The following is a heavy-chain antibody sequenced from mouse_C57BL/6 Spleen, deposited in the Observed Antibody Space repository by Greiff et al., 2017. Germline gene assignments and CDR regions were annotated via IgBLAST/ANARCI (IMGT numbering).Heavy chain of an antibody. CDR2: ISYDGSN. Sequence: EVKLQESGPGLVKPSPSLSLTCSVTGYSITSGYYWNWIRQFPGNKLEWMGYISYDGSNNYNPSLKNRISITRDTSKNQFFLKLNSVTTEDTATYYCASQLVSFAYWGQGTLVTVSA. CDR3: ASQLVSFAY. CDR1: GYSITSGYY. J-gene: IGHJ3*01. D-gene: IGHD4-1*02. V-gene: IGHV3-6*01.